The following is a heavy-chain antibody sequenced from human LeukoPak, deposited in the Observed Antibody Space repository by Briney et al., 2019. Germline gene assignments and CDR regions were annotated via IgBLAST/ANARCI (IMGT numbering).Heavy chain of an antibody. Sequence: GGSLRLSCAASGITFSSYAMSWVRQAPGKGLEWVSAISGSGGSTYYADSVKGRFTISRDNSKNTLYLQMNSLRAEDTAVYYCAKYTAMPYYLDYWGQGTLVTVSS. J-gene: IGHJ4*02. D-gene: IGHD5-18*01. V-gene: IGHV3-23*01. CDR2: ISGSGGST. CDR1: GITFSSYA. CDR3: AKYTAMPYYLDY.